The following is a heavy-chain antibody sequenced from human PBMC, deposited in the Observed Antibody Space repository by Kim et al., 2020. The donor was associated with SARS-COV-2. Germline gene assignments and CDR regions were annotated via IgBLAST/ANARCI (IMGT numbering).Heavy chain of an antibody. V-gene: IGHV4-61*01. CDR2: IYYSGST. J-gene: IGHJ4*02. CDR1: VAPSAVVVTT. CDR3: ASKSPRGIAAAGHFDY. D-gene: IGHD6-13*01. Sequence: SETLSSPALSLVAPSAVVVTTGAGSQPPGKGLEWIGYIYYSGSTNYNPSLKSRVTISVDTSKNQFSLKLSSVTAADTAVYYCASKSPRGIAAAGHFDYWGQGTLVTVSS.